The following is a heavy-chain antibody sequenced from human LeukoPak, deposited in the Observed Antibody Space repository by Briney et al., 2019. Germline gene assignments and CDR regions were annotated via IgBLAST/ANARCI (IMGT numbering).Heavy chain of an antibody. V-gene: IGHV1-24*01. J-gene: IGHJ4*02. CDR1: GYTLTELS. D-gene: IGHD2/OR15-2a*01. CDR3: ATGEFCNNSTCYPAFGF. CDR2: FHLENGET. Sequence: ASVKVSRTVSGYTLTELSMDWVREAPGEGLERMGGFHLENGETIYAQKFKGRVVMTEDSSTDTAYMELSSMRSEDTAVYYCATGEFCNNSTCYPAFGFWGQGSLVIVSS.